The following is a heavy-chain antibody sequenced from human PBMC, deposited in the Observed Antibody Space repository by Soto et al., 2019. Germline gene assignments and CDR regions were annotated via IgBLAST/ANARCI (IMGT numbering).Heavy chain of an antibody. V-gene: IGHV1-3*01. CDR1: GYTFTSYA. J-gene: IGHJ4*02. CDR2: INASNGNT. CDR3: ARDLSGCSGGSCYSARFDY. Sequence: ASVKVSCKASGYTFTSYAMHWVRQAPGQRLEWMGWINASNGNTKYSQKFQGRVTITRDTSASTAYMELSSLRSEDTAVYYCARDLSGCSGGSCYSARFDYWGQGTRVTVAS. D-gene: IGHD2-15*01.